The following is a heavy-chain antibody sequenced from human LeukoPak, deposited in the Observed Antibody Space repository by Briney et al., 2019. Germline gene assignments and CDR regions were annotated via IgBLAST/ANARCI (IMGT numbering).Heavy chain of an antibody. Sequence: GSSVKVSCKASGGTLSSYAISWVRQAPGQGLEWMGGIIPIFGTANYAQKFQGRVTITADESTSTAYMELSSLRSEDTAVYYCARDSEDIVVVPAAGWGQGTLVTVSS. D-gene: IGHD2-2*01. CDR2: IIPIFGTA. J-gene: IGHJ4*02. V-gene: IGHV1-69*01. CDR3: ARDSEDIVVVPAAG. CDR1: GGTLSSYA.